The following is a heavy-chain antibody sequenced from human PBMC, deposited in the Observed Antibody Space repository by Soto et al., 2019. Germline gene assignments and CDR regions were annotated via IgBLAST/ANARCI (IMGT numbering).Heavy chain of an antibody. CDR3: ARVGGWFDP. D-gene: IGHD3-16*01. CDR2: IYDNGNT. CDR1: GGSLSSGGYS. J-gene: IGHJ5*02. V-gene: IGHV4-30-2*01. Sequence: QLQLQESGSGLVKPSQTLSLTCAVSGGSLSSGGYSWNWIRQPPGKALEWIGYIYDNGNTYYNPSLKSRVTTSVARSKNQFSLNLTSVTAADTAVYFCARVGGWFDPWGQGTLVTVSA.